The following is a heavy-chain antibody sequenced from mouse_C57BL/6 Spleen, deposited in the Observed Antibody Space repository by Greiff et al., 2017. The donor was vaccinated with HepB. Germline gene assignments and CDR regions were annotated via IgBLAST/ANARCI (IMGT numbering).Heavy chain of an antibody. CDR2: ISSGSSTI. D-gene: IGHD4-1*01. CDR1: GFTFSDYG. Sequence: EVKLVESGGGLVKPGGSLKLSCAASGFTFSDYGMHWVRQAPEKGLEWVAYISSGSSTIYYADTVKGRFTISRDNAKNTLFLQMTSLRSEDTAMYYCARRVGRSYWYCDVWGTGTTVTVSS. CDR3: ARRVGRSYWYCDV. V-gene: IGHV5-17*01. J-gene: IGHJ1*03.